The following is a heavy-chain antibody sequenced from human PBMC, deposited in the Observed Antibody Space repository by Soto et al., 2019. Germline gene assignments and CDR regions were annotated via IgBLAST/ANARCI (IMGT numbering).Heavy chain of an antibody. CDR2: VYRTGGT. J-gene: IGHJ4*02. CDR1: GASVSSSTYY. Sequence: QLQLQESGPGLVKPWETLSLTCTVSGASVSSSTYYWGWVRQPPGKALEWIGSVYRTGGTYYSPSLESRVVMTVDPSKKRLSLNLESVTAAETAVYFFFNVRYGSFDYWSQVTMVTVSS. CDR3: FNVRYGSFDY. V-gene: IGHV4-39*02. D-gene: IGHD3-10*01.